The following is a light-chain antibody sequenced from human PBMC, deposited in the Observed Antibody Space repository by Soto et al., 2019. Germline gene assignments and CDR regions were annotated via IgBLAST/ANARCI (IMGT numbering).Light chain of an antibody. J-gene: IGKJ1*01. CDR2: AAS. Sequence: IQMTQSPSSLSASVGDRVTITCRASQSISSYLNWYQQKPGKAPKLLIYAASSLQSGVPSRFSGSGSGTDFTLTISSLQPEDSATYYCQQSYSTPWTFGQGTKVDIK. CDR1: QSISSY. CDR3: QQSYSTPWT. V-gene: IGKV1-39*01.